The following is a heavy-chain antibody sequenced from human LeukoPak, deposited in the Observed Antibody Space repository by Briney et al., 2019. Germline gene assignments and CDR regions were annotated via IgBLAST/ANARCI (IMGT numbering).Heavy chain of an antibody. J-gene: IGHJ1*01. CDR3: ARSSYYYGSGSHTRFGY. Sequence: ASVKVSCKASGYTFTSYDINWVRQATGQGLEWMGWMNPNSGNTGYAQKFQGRVTMTRNTSISTAYMELSSLRSEDTALYYCARSSYYYGSGSHTRFGYWGQGTLVTVSS. D-gene: IGHD3-10*01. CDR2: MNPNSGNT. V-gene: IGHV1-8*01. CDR1: GYTFTSYD.